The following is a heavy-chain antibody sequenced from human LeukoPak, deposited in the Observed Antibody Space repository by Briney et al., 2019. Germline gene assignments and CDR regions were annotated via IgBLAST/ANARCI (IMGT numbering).Heavy chain of an antibody. D-gene: IGHD1-26*01. CDR3: AREEKSGNFDD. Sequence: GASVKVSCKASGYTFTSYYMHRVRQAPGQGLEWMGIINPSGGSTSYVQKFQGRVTMTRDTSTSTVYMELSSLRSEDTPVYYCAREEKSGNFDDWGQGTLVTVSS. J-gene: IGHJ4*02. CDR1: GYTFTSYY. V-gene: IGHV1-46*01. CDR2: INPSGGST.